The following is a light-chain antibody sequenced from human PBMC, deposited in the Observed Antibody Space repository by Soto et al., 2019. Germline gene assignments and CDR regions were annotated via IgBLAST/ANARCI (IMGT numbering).Light chain of an antibody. V-gene: IGLV1-40*01. CDR3: QSYDNSLTTAI. CDR2: GNR. Sequence: QSVLTQPPSVSGTPGQTVSISCAGTSSNLGADYDVHWYQQLPGTAPRLLIFGNRVRPSGVPDRFSGSKSGTSASLAITGLQPEDEAIYYCQSYDNSLTTAIFGAGTKLTVL. J-gene: IGLJ2*01. CDR1: SSNLGADYD.